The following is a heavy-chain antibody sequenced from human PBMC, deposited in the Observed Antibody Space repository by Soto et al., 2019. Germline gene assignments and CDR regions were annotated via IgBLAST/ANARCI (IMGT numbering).Heavy chain of an antibody. CDR3: ARDRTRFKVKALFDP. D-gene: IGHD3-16*01. V-gene: IGHV3-11*01. Sequence: WGSLGLSCAASGFTFSDYYMSWIRQAPGKGLEWVSYISSSGSTIYYADSVKGRFTISRDNAKNSLYLQMNSLRAEDTAAYYCARDRTRFKVKALFDPWGQGTLVTVSS. CDR1: GFTFSDYY. J-gene: IGHJ5*02. CDR2: ISSSGSTI.